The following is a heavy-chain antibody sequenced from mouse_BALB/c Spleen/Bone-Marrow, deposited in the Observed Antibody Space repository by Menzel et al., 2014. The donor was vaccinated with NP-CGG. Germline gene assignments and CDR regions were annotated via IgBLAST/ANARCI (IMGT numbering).Heavy chain of an antibody. D-gene: IGHD1-1*01. V-gene: IGHV1-54*01. CDR2: INTGSGGT. CDR3: ARGMTTGYFDY. CDR1: GYAFTNYL. Sequence: QVHVKQSGAELVRPGTSVKVSCKASGYAFTNYLIEWVKQRPGQGLEWIGVINTGSGGTNYTEKFKGKATLTADKSSSTAYMQLSSLTSEDTAVYFCARGMTTGYFDYWGQGTTLTVSS. J-gene: IGHJ2*01.